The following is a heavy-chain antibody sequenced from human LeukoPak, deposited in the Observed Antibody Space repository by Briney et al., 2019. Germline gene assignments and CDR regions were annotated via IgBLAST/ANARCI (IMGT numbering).Heavy chain of an antibody. J-gene: IGHJ4*02. CDR3: AKGEYRSGGSCLCDY. CDR1: GFTFSSYA. V-gene: IGHV3-23*01. CDR2: ISGSGGST. D-gene: IGHD2-15*01. Sequence: GGSLRLSCAASGFTFSSYAMSWVRQAPGKGLEWVSAISGSGGSTYYADSVKGRFTISRDNSKNTLYLQMNSLRAEDTAVYYCAKGEYRSGGSCLCDYWGQGTLVTVSS.